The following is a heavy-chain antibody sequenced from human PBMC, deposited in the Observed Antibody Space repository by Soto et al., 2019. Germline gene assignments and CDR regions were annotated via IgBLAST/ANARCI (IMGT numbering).Heavy chain of an antibody. J-gene: IGHJ3*02. CDR3: AKDIQWDIVVVAPIPGAFDI. V-gene: IGHV3-9*01. Sequence: EVQLVESGGGLVQPGRSLRLSCAASGFTFDDYAMHWVRQAPGKGLEWVSGISWNSGSIGYADSVKGRFTISRDNAKNSLYLQMNSLRAEDTALYYCAKDIQWDIVVVAPIPGAFDIWGQGTMVTVSS. CDR2: ISWNSGSI. D-gene: IGHD2-15*01. CDR1: GFTFDDYA.